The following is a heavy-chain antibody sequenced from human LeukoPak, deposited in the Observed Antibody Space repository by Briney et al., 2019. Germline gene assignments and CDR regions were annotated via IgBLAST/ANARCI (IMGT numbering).Heavy chain of an antibody. J-gene: IGHJ6*03. V-gene: IGHV1-69*05. CDR1: GGTFSSYA. CDR3: ARDGYDFWSGPLGYYMDV. D-gene: IGHD3-3*01. Sequence: GSSVKVSCKASGGTFSSYAISWVRQAPGQGLEWMGGIIPIFGTANYAQKFQGRVTITTDESTSTAYMELSSLRSEDTAVYYCARDGYDFWSGPLGYYMDVWGKGTTVTVSS. CDR2: IIPIFGTA.